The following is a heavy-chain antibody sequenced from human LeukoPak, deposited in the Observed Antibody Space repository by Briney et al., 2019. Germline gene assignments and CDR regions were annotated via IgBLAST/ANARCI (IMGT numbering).Heavy chain of an antibody. Sequence: PGGSLRLSCAASGFAFSSYSMNWVRQAPGKGLEWVAVIWSDGSYKYYADSVKGRFTISRDDPKNTLYLQMNSLRAEDTAVYYCARDFSLQLFDYWGQGTLVTVFS. D-gene: IGHD5-24*01. CDR1: GFAFSSYS. J-gene: IGHJ4*02. CDR3: ARDFSLQLFDY. V-gene: IGHV3-33*08. CDR2: IWSDGSYK.